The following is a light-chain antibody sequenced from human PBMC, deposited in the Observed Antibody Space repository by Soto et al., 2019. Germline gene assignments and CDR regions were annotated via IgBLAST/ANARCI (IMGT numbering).Light chain of an antibody. CDR2: EGS. V-gene: IGLV2-23*01. CDR1: SSDVGSYNL. Sequence: QSALTQPASVSGSPGQSITISCTGTSSDVGSYNLVSWYQQHPGKAPKLMIYEGSKRPSGVSNRFSGSKSGNTASLTISGLQAEDEADYYCRSHAGSRSYVVFGGGTKLTVL. CDR3: RSHAGSRSYVV. J-gene: IGLJ2*01.